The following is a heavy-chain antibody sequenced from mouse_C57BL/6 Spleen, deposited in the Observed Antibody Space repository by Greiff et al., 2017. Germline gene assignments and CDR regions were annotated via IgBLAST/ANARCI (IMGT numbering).Heavy chain of an antibody. CDR3: ARDSDGYGGFAY. Sequence: EVQLVESGGGLVKPGGSLKLSCAASGFTFSSYAMSWVRQTPEKRLEWVATISDGGSYTYYPDNVKCRFTISRDNAKNNLYLQMSHLKSEDTAMYYCARDSDGYGGFAYWGQGTLVTVSA. CDR2: ISDGGSYT. CDR1: GFTFSSYA. J-gene: IGHJ3*01. V-gene: IGHV5-4*01. D-gene: IGHD2-3*01.